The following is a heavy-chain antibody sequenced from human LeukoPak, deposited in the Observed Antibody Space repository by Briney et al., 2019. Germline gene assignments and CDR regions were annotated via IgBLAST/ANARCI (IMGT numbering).Heavy chain of an antibody. Sequence: QTLSLTCAISRDSVSSSSAAWNWIRQSPSRGLEWLGRTYYRSKWYNDYAVSVKSRITINPDTSKNQFSLQLNSVTPEDTAVYYCARGSYSSSWYYFDYWGQGTLVTVSS. V-gene: IGHV6-1*01. CDR2: TYYRSKWYN. CDR3: ARGSYSSSWYYFDY. CDR1: RDSVSSSSAA. J-gene: IGHJ4*02. D-gene: IGHD6-13*01.